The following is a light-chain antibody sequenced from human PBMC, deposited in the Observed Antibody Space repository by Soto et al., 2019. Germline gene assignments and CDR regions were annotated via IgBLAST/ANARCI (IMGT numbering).Light chain of an antibody. Sequence: EIVLTQSPATLSLSPGERATLSCRASQSVSTYLAWYQQKPGQAPRLLIYDASNRATGIPARLSGSGSATDFTLPIRSLEPEDFAVYYCQQRSSWITFGQGTRLEIK. CDR2: DAS. J-gene: IGKJ5*01. CDR3: QQRSSWIT. V-gene: IGKV3-11*01. CDR1: QSVSTY.